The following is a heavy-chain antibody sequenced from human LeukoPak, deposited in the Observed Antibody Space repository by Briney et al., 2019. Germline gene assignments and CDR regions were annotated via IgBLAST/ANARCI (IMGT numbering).Heavy chain of an antibody. D-gene: IGHD1-26*01. CDR3: ARHEYSGSCYGLSWFDP. J-gene: IGHJ5*02. Sequence: PSETLSLTCTVSGGSISSSGYYWGWIRQPPGKGLEWIASIYYSGSTYYNPSLKSRVTISVDTSKNQLSLKLSSLTAADTAVYYCARHEYSGSCYGLSWFDPWGQGTLVTVSS. CDR2: IYYSGST. CDR1: GGSISSSGYY. V-gene: IGHV4-39*01.